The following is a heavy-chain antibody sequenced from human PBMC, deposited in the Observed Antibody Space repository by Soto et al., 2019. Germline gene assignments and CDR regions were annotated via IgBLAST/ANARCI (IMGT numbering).Heavy chain of an antibody. D-gene: IGHD6-19*01. J-gene: IGHJ4*02. CDR2: ISYDGSNK. Sequence: GGSLRLSCAASGFTFSSYAMHWVRQAPGKGLEWVAVISYDGSNKYYADSVKGRFTISRDNSKNTLYLQMNSLRAEDTAVYYCARDPQWLAPTFDYWGQGTLVTVSS. CDR1: GFTFSSYA. CDR3: ARDPQWLAPTFDY. V-gene: IGHV3-30-3*01.